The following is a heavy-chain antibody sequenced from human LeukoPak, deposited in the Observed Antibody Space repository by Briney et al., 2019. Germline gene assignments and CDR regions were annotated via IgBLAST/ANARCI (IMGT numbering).Heavy chain of an antibody. Sequence: GGSLRLSCAASGFTFSDYYMSWIRQAPGKGLEWVSYISSSGSTIYYADSVKGRFTISRDNAKNSLYLQMNSLRAEDTAVYYCAREGRYTAMVTSETFDYWGQGTLATVSS. V-gene: IGHV3-11*04. CDR1: GFTFSDYY. D-gene: IGHD5-18*01. J-gene: IGHJ4*02. CDR2: ISSSGSTI. CDR3: AREGRYTAMVTSETFDY.